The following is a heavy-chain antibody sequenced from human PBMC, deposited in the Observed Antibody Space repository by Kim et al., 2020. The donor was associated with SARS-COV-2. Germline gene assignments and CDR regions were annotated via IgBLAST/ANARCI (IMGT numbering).Heavy chain of an antibody. J-gene: IGHJ4*02. V-gene: IGHV3-66*01. Sequence: GGSLRLSCAASGFTVSSNYMSWVRQAPGKGLEWVSVIYSGGSTYYADSVKGRFTISRDNSKNTLYLQMNSLRAEDTAVYYCARGLDYGDYDFGAGAIDYWGQGTLVTVSA. D-gene: IGHD4-17*01. CDR2: IYSGGST. CDR1: GFTVSSNY. CDR3: ARGLDYGDYDFGAGAIDY.